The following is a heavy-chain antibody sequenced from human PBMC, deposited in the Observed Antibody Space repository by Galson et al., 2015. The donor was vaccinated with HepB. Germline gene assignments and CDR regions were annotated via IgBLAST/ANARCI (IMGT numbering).Heavy chain of an antibody. CDR2: ISGSGGTA. Sequence: SLRLSCAGSGFTFSNYAMNWVRQTPGKGLEWVSGISGSGGTASWADSVKGRFSTSRDNSRNTVYLQMNSLRGEDTGIYYCARYRTTRKYSYQDGLDIWGQGTTVTASS. CDR3: ARYRTTRKYSYQDGLDI. J-gene: IGHJ6*02. V-gene: IGHV3-23*01. CDR1: GFTFSNYA. D-gene: IGHD1-1*01.